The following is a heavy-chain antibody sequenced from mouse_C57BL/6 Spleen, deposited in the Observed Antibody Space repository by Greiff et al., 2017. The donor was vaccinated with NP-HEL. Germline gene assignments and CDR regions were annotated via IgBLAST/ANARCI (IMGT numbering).Heavy chain of an antibody. CDR2: INPSNGGT. CDR1: GYTFTSYW. J-gene: IGHJ4*01. D-gene: IGHD2-2*01. Sequence: QVQLKQPGTELVKPGASVKLSCKASGYTFTSYWMHWVKQRPGQGLEWIGNINPSNGGTNYNEKFKSKATLTVDKSSSTAYMQLSSLTSEDSAVYYCVSTMVTTLAMDYWGQGTSVTVSS. V-gene: IGHV1-53*01. CDR3: VSTMVTTLAMDY.